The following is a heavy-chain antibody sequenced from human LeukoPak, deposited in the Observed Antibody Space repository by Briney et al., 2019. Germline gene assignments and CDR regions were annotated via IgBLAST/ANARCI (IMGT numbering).Heavy chain of an antibody. CDR2: MSYSGST. CDR1: GGSLSGYY. Sequence: SETLSLTCAVYGGSLSGYYWGWIRQPPGKGLEWIGSMSYSGSTYYNPSLKSRVTMSEDTSKNQFSLNLSSVTAADTAVYYCARGFLGDYFGSGSYYVFDYWGQGTLVTVSS. CDR3: ARGFLGDYFGSGSYYVFDY. V-gene: IGHV4-34*11. J-gene: IGHJ4*02. D-gene: IGHD3-10*01.